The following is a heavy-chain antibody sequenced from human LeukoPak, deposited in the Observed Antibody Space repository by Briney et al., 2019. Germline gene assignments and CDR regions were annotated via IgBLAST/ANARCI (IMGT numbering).Heavy chain of an antibody. J-gene: IGHJ5*02. V-gene: IGHV1-18*01. CDR2: ISAYNGNT. D-gene: IGHD1-26*01. CDR3: AREKLWEPRFGSPFDP. CDR1: GYTFTSYG. Sequence: ASVKVSCKASGYTFTSYGISWVRQAPGQGLEWMGWISAYNGNTNYAQKLQGRVTMTTDTSTSTAYMELRSLRSDDTAVYYCAREKLWEPRFGSPFDPWGQGTLVTVSS.